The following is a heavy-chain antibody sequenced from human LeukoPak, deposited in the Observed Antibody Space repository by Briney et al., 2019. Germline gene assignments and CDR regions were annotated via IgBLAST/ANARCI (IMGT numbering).Heavy chain of an antibody. V-gene: IGHV3-23*01. CDR2: LRGSGGST. CDR3: AKGEGGYGDCFDY. CDR1: GFTFSSYA. Sequence: GGSLRLSCAASGFTFSSYAMSWVRQAPGKGLEWVSALRGSGGSTFYADSVKGRFTISRDNSKNTLYLQMNSLRAEDTAVYYCAKGEGGYGDCFDYWGQGTLVTVSS. D-gene: IGHD4-17*01. J-gene: IGHJ4*02.